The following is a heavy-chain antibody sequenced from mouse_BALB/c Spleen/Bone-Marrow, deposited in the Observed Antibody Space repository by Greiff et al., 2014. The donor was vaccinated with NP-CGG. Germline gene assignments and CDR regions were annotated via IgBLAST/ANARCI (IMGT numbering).Heavy chain of an antibody. J-gene: IGHJ2*01. CDR2: LNPSNGHT. CDR3: ARMITTRGFDY. Sequence: QVQLQQSGAELLKPGTSVKLSCKASGYTFTRYWMHWVKQRPGQGLEWIGELNPSNGHTNYNGKFKNKATVTVDKSSSTAYMQLSSLTPEDSAVYYCARMITTRGFDYWGQGTTLTVSS. CDR1: GYTFTRYW. V-gene: IGHV1S81*02. D-gene: IGHD2-4*01.